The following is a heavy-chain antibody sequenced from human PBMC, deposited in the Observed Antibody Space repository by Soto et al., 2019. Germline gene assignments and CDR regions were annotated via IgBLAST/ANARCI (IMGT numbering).Heavy chain of an antibody. Sequence: SETLSLTCAVSGGSISSGGYSWSWIRQPPGKGLEWIGEINHSGSTNYNPSLKSRVTISVDTSKNQFSLKLSSVTAADTAVYYCARGHQQHQNKYNWFDPWGQGTLVTVSS. CDR3: ARGHQQHQNKYNWFDP. V-gene: IGHV4-30-2*01. CDR2: INHSGST. D-gene: IGHD6-13*01. J-gene: IGHJ5*02. CDR1: GGSISSGGYS.